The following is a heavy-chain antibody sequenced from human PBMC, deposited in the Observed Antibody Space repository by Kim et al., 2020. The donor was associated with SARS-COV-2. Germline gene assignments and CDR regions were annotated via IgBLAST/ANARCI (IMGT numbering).Heavy chain of an antibody. V-gene: IGHV1-69*13. CDR1: GGTFSSYA. Sequence: SVKVSCKASGGTFSSYAISWVRQAPGQGLEWMGGIIPIFGTANYAQKFQGRVTITADESTSTAYMELSSLRSEDTAVYYCARDRGIAAAGTLYFDYWGQGTLVTVSS. CDR2: IIPIFGTA. CDR3: ARDRGIAAAGTLYFDY. J-gene: IGHJ4*02. D-gene: IGHD6-13*01.